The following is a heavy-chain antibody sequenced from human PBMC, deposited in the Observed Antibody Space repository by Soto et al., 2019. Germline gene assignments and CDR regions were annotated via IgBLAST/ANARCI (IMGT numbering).Heavy chain of an antibody. D-gene: IGHD4-17*01. Sequence: QVQLVESGGGVVQPGRSLRLSCAASGFTFSSYAMHWVSQAPGKGLEWVAVISYDGSNKYYADSVKGRFTICRDNTKNTLYRQINSLKAEDTAVYYCARYSENYYGDSRTPYYCYYYGMDVCCQGTTVTV. CDR3: ARYSENYYGDSRTPYYCYYYGMDV. J-gene: IGHJ6*02. CDR1: GFTFSSYA. V-gene: IGHV3-30-3*01. CDR2: ISYDGSNK.